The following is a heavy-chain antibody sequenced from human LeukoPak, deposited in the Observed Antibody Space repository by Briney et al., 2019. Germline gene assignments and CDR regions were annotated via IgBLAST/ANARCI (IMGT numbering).Heavy chain of an antibody. Sequence: SETLSLTCAVYGGSFSGYHWTWIRQSPGKGLEWIGDINPSGSTYYNPSLKSRVTISVDTSKNQFSLKLSSVTAAATAVYYCARAIVGATKPIDYWGQGTLVTVSS. J-gene: IGHJ4*02. CDR1: GGSFSGYH. V-gene: IGHV4-34*01. CDR2: INPSGST. CDR3: ARAIVGATKPIDY. D-gene: IGHD1-26*01.